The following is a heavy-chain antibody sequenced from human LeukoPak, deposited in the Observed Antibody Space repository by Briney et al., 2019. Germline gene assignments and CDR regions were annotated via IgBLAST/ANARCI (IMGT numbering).Heavy chain of an antibody. V-gene: IGHV4-39*07. Sequence: PSETLSLTCTVSGGSISSSSYYWGWIRQPPGEGLEWIGSIYYSGSTYYNPSLKSRVTISVDTSKNQFSLKLSSVTAADTAVYYCARGRYLTTLGGAAAGFLDYWGQGTVVTVSS. CDR3: ARGRYLTTLGGAAAGFLDY. CDR2: IYYSGST. CDR1: GGSISSSSYY. D-gene: IGHD6-13*01. J-gene: IGHJ4*02.